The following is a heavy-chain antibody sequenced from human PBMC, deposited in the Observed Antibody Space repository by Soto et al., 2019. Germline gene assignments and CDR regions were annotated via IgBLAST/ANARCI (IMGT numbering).Heavy chain of an antibody. D-gene: IGHD6-6*01. CDR3: ASPVIRGSLIAARWDFDY. CDR1: GGTFSSYA. V-gene: IGHV1-69*13. Sequence: ASVKVSCKASGGTFSSYAISWVRQAPGQGLEWMGGIIPIFGTANYAQKFQGRVTITADESTSTAYMELSSLRSEDTAVYYCASPVIRGSLIAARWDFDYWGQGTLVTVSS. J-gene: IGHJ4*02. CDR2: IIPIFGTA.